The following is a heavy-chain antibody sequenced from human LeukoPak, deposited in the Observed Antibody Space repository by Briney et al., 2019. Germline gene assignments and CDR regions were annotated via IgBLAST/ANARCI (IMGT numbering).Heavy chain of an antibody. V-gene: IGHV4-39*07. CDR1: GGSISSSGYY. D-gene: IGHD6-6*01. Sequence: SETLSLTCTVSGGSISSSGYYWGWIRQPPGKGLEWIGSIYDSGTTYYSPSLKSRLTISADTSKNQFSLKLSSVTAADTAVYYCASSRGYYYYYMDVWGTGTTVTVSS. CDR3: ASSRGYYYYYMDV. J-gene: IGHJ6*03. CDR2: IYDSGTT.